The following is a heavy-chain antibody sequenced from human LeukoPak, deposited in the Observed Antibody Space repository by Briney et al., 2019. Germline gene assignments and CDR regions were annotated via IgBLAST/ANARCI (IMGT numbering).Heavy chain of an antibody. V-gene: IGHV3-7*01. CDR1: GFTFSIYG. Sequence: GGSLRLSCAASGFTFSIYGMHWVRQAPGKGLEWVANIKHDGSEKYYVDSVKGRFTISRDNANNSLYLEMNSLRAEDTAVYYCARKSWQWLVWGAFDIWGQGTMVSVSS. D-gene: IGHD6-19*01. CDR3: ARKSWQWLVWGAFDI. CDR2: IKHDGSEK. J-gene: IGHJ3*02.